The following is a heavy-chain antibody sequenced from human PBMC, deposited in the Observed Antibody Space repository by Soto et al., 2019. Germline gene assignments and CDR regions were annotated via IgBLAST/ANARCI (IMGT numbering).Heavy chain of an antibody. CDR3: ARGVVPALRFDP. CDR2: IYHSGST. J-gene: IGHJ5*02. V-gene: IGHV4-30-2*01. Sequence: SETLSLTCAVSGGSISSGGYSWSWIRQPPGKGLEWIGYIYHSGSTYYNPSLKSRVTISVDRSKNQFSLKLSSVTAADTAVYYCARGVVPALRFDPWGQGTLVTVSS. D-gene: IGHD2-2*01. CDR1: GGSISSGGYS.